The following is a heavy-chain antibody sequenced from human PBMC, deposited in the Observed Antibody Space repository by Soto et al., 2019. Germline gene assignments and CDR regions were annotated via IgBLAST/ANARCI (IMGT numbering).Heavy chain of an antibody. CDR3: AKRIPFGYGMDV. V-gene: IGHV3-64*01. D-gene: IGHD2-21*01. Sequence: GGSLRLSCAASGFTFSSYAMHWVRQAPGKGLEYVSAITSNGGNTDYASSVKGRFTISRDNSKNTLYLQMGSLRAEDMAVYCCAKRIPFGYGMDVSGQGTTVTVS. CDR2: ITSNGGNT. J-gene: IGHJ6*02. CDR1: GFTFSSYA.